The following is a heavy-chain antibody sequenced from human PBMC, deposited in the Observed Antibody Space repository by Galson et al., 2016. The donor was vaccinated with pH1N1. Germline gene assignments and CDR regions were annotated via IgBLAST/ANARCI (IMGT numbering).Heavy chain of an antibody. CDR2: IHLGGSHI. CDR1: GCRFSSSW. D-gene: IGHD4-17*01. CDR3: ARQNDYGDYRGDAFDI. J-gene: IGHJ3*02. V-gene: IGHV5-51*01. Sequence: QSGAEVKKPGESLKISCKGSGCRFSSSWIGWVRQMPGKGLEWMGIIHLGGSHIRYSPSFQGQVTISADKSINIVSLQWSSLKASDTAMYYCARQNDYGDYRGDAFDIWGQGTMVTVSS.